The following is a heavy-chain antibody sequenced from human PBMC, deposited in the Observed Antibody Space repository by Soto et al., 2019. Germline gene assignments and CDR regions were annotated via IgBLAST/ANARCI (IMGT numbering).Heavy chain of an antibody. V-gene: IGHV5-51*01. CDR3: ARRGYYYDSSGYYWFVP. D-gene: IGHD3-22*01. Sequence: GESLKISCKGSGYSFTSYCIGWVRQMPGKGLEWMGIIYPGDSDTRYSPSFQGQVTISADKSISTAYLQWSSLKASDTAMYYCARRGYYYDSSGYYWFVPWGQGTLVTVSS. CDR2: IYPGDSDT. CDR1: GYSFTSYC. J-gene: IGHJ5*02.